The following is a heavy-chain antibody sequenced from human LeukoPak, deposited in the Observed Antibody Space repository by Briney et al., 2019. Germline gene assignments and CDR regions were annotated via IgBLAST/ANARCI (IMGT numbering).Heavy chain of an antibody. CDR3: ARGRGLNFVVVPAIFDY. J-gene: IGHJ4*02. Sequence: GGSLRLSCAASRFTFSTYWMHWVRQAPGKGLVWVSRINSDGSSTGYADSVKGRFTISRDNGKNSLYLQMNSLRAEDTAFYYCARGRGLNFVVVPAIFDYWGQGTLVTVSS. D-gene: IGHD2-21*02. V-gene: IGHV3-74*01. CDR2: INSDGSST. CDR1: RFTFSTYW.